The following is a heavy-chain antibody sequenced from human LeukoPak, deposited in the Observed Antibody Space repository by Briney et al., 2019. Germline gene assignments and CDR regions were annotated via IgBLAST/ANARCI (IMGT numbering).Heavy chain of an antibody. CDR2: ISGSGDTT. Sequence: GGSLRLSCAASGFTFRNYAMKWVRQAPGKGLEWVSTISGSGDTTYYADSVKGRFTISRDNSKNTLYLQMNSLRAEDTAVYYCAKDLAGDRDDAFDIWGQGTMVTVSS. V-gene: IGHV3-23*01. CDR3: AKDLAGDRDDAFDI. CDR1: GFTFRNYA. J-gene: IGHJ3*02. D-gene: IGHD7-27*01.